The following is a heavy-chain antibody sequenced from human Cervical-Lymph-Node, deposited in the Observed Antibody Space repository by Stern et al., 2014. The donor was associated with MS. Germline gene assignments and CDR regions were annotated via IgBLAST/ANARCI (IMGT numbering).Heavy chain of an antibody. Sequence: EVQLVESGGGLVQPGGSLGLSCPASGFTFSSHWMHWFPQAPGKGLVWVSRIYGDGSSTKYADSVKGRFTISRDNAKSTLYLQMNSLRAEDSAVYYCARDAWPAASGPLIDYWGRGTLVTVSS. D-gene: IGHD6-13*01. CDR1: GFTFSSHW. CDR2: IYGDGSST. V-gene: IGHV3-74*03. CDR3: ARDAWPAASGPLIDY. J-gene: IGHJ4*02.